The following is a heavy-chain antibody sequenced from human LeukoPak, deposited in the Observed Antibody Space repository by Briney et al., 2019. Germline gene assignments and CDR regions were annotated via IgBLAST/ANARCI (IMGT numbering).Heavy chain of an antibody. J-gene: IGHJ4*02. CDR3: ARGYSSSWYWGALDY. CDR2: ISGGGGST. Sequence: GGSLRLSCAASGFTFTSYSMNWVRQAPGKGLEWVSTISGGGGSTYYADSVKGRFTISRDNSKNTLYLQMNSLRAEDTAVYYCARGYSSSWYWGALDYWGQGTLVTVSS. V-gene: IGHV3-23*01. D-gene: IGHD6-13*01. CDR1: GFTFTSYS.